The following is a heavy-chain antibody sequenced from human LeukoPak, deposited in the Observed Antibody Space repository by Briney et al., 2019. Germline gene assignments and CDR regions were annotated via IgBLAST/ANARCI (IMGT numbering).Heavy chain of an antibody. CDR1: GFTFSSYA. V-gene: IGHV3-30*04. CDR2: ISYDGSNK. J-gene: IGHJ4*02. CDR3: ARALGIAAAGTFDY. Sequence: GGSLRLSCAASGFTFSSYAMHWVRQAPGKGLEWVAVISYDGSNKYYADSVKGRFTISRDNSKNTLYLQMNSLGAEDTAVYYCARALGIAAAGTFDYWGQGALVTVSS. D-gene: IGHD6-13*01.